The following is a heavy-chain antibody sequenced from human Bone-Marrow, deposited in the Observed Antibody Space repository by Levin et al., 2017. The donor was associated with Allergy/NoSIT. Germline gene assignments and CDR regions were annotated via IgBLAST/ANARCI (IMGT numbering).Heavy chain of an antibody. V-gene: IGHV1-18*01. CDR1: GYPFENFA. J-gene: IGHJ3*01. CDR2: ISVYNGNT. D-gene: IGHD2/OR15-2a*01. Sequence: ASVKVSCKTEGYPFENFAISWLRQAPGQGLEWMGWISVYNGNTRYSEEMKDRVTMTRETSTGTAYMELRSLRSDDTAVYYCARDRTEYSASHDAFDFWGQGTLVTVSA. CDR3: ARDRTEYSASHDAFDF.